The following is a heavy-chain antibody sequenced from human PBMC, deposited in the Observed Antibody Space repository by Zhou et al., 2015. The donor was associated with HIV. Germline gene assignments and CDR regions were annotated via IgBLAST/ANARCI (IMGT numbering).Heavy chain of an antibody. D-gene: IGHD3-22*01. Sequence: QVQLVESGGGVVQPGRSLRLSCAASGFTFSSYAMHWVRQAPGRGLEWVTYIHHDGSHIHYGDSVKGRFTISRDNSKNTLYLQMNTLRAEDTAVYYCAKDSEAYYYDSSGYFFDYWGPGNPGHRLL. J-gene: IGHJ4*02. V-gene: IGHV3-33*03. CDR2: IHHDGSHI. CDR1: GFTFSSYA. CDR3: AKDSEAYYYDSSGYFFDY.